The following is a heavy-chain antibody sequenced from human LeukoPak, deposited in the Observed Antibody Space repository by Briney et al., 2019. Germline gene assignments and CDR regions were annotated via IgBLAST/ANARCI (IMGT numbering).Heavy chain of an antibody. CDR3: AKDVCTSPRCLLYFDS. V-gene: IGHV3-23*01. CDR1: GFAFSNYA. Sequence: GGSLRLSCTTFGFAFSNYAMNWVRQAPGKGPEWVSGISGFNTYYADSVKGRFTIFRDNSKNVLYLQMDRLRAEDTAVYSCAKDVCTSPRCLLYFDSWGQGTLVTVSS. J-gene: IGHJ4*02. D-gene: IGHD2-8*01. CDR2: ISGFNT.